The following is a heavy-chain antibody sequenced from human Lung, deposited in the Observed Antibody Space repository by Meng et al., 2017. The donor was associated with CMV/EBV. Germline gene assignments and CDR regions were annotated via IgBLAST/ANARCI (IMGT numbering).Heavy chain of an antibody. J-gene: IGHJ6*02. CDR1: GFRFSDYY. D-gene: IGHD6-19*01. CDR3: ARVLLDVRGWYYQGMDV. Sequence: LTXXASGFRFSDYYMTWIRQAPGKGLEWVSYISSSYAVDYADSLKGRFTISRDNAKNSLYLQMNSLRAEDTAVYYCARVLLDVRGWYYQGMDVWGQGXTVTVSS. V-gene: IGHV3-11*04. CDR2: ISSSYAV.